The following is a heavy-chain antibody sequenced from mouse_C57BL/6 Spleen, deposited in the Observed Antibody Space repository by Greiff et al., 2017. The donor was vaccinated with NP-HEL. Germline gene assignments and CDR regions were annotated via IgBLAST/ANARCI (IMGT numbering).Heavy chain of an antibody. CDR3: TRDGSSYVWFAD. Sequence: VQLQQSGAELVRPGASVTLSCKASGYTFTDYEMHWVKQTPVHGLEWIGAIDPETGGTAYNQKFKGKAILTADKSSSTAYMELRSLTSEDSAVDYCTRDGSSYVWFADWGKGTLVTVSA. CDR1: GYTFTDYE. CDR2: IDPETGGT. J-gene: IGHJ3*01. V-gene: IGHV1-15*01. D-gene: IGHD1-1*01.